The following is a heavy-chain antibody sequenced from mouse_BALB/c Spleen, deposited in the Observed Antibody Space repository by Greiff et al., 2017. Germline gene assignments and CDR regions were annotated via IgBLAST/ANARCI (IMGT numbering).Heavy chain of an antibody. Sequence: EVKLQESGPSLVKPSQTLSLTCSVTGDSITSGYWNWIRKFPGNKLEYMGYISYSGSTYYNPSLKSRISITRDTSKNQYYLQLNSVTTEDTATYYCARRDSAYWYFDVWGAGTTVTVSS. D-gene: IGHD1-2*01. CDR2: ISYSGST. CDR1: GDSITSGY. V-gene: IGHV3-8*02. J-gene: IGHJ1*01. CDR3: ARRDSAYWYFDV.